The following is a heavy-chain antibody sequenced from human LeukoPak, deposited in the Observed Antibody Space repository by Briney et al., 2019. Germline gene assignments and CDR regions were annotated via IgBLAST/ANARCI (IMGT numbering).Heavy chain of an antibody. Sequence: PSETLSLTCTVSGGSISSYYWGWIRQPPGKGLEWIGRIYTSGSTNYNPSLKSRVTMSVDTSKNQFSLKLSSVTAADTAVYYCAREWGEYSGYDHDAFDIWGQGTMVTVSS. J-gene: IGHJ3*02. CDR3: AREWGEYSGYDHDAFDI. CDR1: GGSISSYY. CDR2: IYTSGST. V-gene: IGHV4-4*07. D-gene: IGHD5-12*01.